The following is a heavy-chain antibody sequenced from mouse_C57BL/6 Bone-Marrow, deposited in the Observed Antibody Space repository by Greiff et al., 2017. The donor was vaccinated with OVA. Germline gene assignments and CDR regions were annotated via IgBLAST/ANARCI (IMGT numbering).Heavy chain of an antibody. D-gene: IGHD1-1*01. V-gene: IGHV5-4*03. Sequence: DVKLVESGGGLVKPGGSLKLSCAASGFTFSSYAMSWVRQTPEKRLEWVATISDGGSYTYYPDNVKGRFTISRDNAKNNLYLQMSHLKSEDTAMYYCASGVLRSYYYAMDYWGQGTSVTVSS. J-gene: IGHJ4*01. CDR2: ISDGGSYT. CDR1: GFTFSSYA. CDR3: ASGVLRSYYYAMDY.